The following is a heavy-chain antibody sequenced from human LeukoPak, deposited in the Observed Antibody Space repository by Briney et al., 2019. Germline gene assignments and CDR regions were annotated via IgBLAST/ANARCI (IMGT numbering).Heavy chain of an antibody. D-gene: IGHD3-3*01. V-gene: IGHV3-48*03. CDR2: ISSRGSAI. CDR1: GFTFSTYE. Sequence: PGGSLRLSCVASGFTFSTYEMNWVRQAPGKGLEWLSYISSRGSAIYYADSVKGRFTISRDNAKNTLYLQMNSLRDEDTAVYYCATNPGYDFWSSLNYYYYMDVWGKGTTVTVSS. J-gene: IGHJ6*03. CDR3: ATNPGYDFWSSLNYYYYMDV.